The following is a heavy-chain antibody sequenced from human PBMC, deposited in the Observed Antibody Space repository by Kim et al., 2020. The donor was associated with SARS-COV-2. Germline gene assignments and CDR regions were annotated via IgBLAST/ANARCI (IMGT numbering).Heavy chain of an antibody. CDR2: INPGDSDT. Sequence: GESLKISCKGSGYSFTNYWIGWVRQMSGKGLEWMGIINPGDSDTRYSPSFQGQVTISAETSISVAYLQWRSLQASDTAMYYCARLSRSLNGYCSGGSCYSRIDYGMDVWGQGTTVTVSS. V-gene: IGHV5-51*01. CDR1: GYSFTNYW. CDR3: ARLSRSLNGYCSGGSCYSRIDYGMDV. D-gene: IGHD2-15*01. J-gene: IGHJ6*02.